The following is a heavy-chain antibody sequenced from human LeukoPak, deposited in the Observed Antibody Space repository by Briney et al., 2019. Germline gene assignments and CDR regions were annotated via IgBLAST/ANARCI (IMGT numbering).Heavy chain of an antibody. CDR1: GCTFRSYA. Sequence: GGSLRLPCAASGCTFRSYAMIGVRQAPGKGLEGVAAVSGSGGSTYYADSVKGRFTISRDNSKNTLYLQMNSLRAEDTAVYYCAKQVDYGSGSRLTNWGQGTLVTDSS. J-gene: IGHJ4*02. D-gene: IGHD3-10*01. CDR2: VSGSGGST. CDR3: AKQVDYGSGSRLTN. V-gene: IGHV3-23*01.